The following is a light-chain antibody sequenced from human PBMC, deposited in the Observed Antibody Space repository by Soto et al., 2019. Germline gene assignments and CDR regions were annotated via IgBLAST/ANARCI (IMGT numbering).Light chain of an antibody. CDR2: AAS. CDR3: QQSSSSPIT. Sequence: EIVLTQSPGTLSLSPGERATLSCRASQSVSSSYSAWYQQKPGQAPRLLMSAASSRATGIPDRFSGSGSGTDFTLTISRLEAEDFAVYYCQQSSSSPITFGQGTRLEIK. J-gene: IGKJ5*01. CDR1: QSVSSSY. V-gene: IGKV3-20*01.